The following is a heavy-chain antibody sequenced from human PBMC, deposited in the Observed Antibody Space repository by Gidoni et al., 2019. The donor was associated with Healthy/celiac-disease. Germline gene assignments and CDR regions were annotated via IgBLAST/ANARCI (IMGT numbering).Heavy chain of an antibody. Sequence: QVQLVESGGGVVQPGRSLRLSCAASGFTFSRYASHWVRQAPGKGLEWVAVISYDGSNKYYADSVKGRFTISRDNSKNTLYLQMNSLRAEDMAVYYCARGRYYFDYWGQGTLVTVSS. V-gene: IGHV3-30*04. D-gene: IGHD3-16*01. CDR2: ISYDGSNK. CDR1: GFTFSRYA. J-gene: IGHJ4*02. CDR3: ARGRYYFDY.